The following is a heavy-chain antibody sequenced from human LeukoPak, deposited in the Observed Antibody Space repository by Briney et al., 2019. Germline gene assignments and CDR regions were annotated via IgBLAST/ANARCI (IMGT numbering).Heavy chain of an antibody. CDR1: GGSISSSTYH. CDR2: IYYSGIT. J-gene: IGHJ4*02. D-gene: IGHD2-2*01. CDR3: ASYRSSYVDY. V-gene: IGHV4-39*01. Sequence: TPSETLSLTCTVSGGSISSSTYHWGWIRQPPGKALEWIGTIYYSGITDYNPSLKSRVAISVDTSKNQFSLKVGSVTAADTAVYYCASYRSSYVDYWGQGTLVTVSS.